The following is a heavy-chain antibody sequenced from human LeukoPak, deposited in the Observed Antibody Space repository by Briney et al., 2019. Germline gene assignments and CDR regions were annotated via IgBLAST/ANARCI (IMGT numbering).Heavy chain of an antibody. Sequence: KPGGSLRLSCAASEFTFSSYNMNWVRQAPGKGLEWVSSISSSSIYIYYADAVKGRFTISRDNAKNSLFLQMNSLGAEDTAVYYCARDDSSSFGGDAFDIWGQGTMVTVSS. D-gene: IGHD6-6*01. CDR2: ISSSSIYI. J-gene: IGHJ3*02. V-gene: IGHV3-21*01. CDR1: EFTFSSYN. CDR3: ARDDSSSFGGDAFDI.